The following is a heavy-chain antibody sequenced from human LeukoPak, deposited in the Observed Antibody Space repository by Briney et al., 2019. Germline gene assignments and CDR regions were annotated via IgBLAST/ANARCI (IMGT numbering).Heavy chain of an antibody. D-gene: IGHD3-22*01. J-gene: IGHJ3*02. CDR1: GFTFSSYS. Sequence: GGSLRLSCAASGFTFSSYSMNWVRQAPGKGLEWVSSISSSSSYIYYADSVKGRFTISRDNAKNSLYLQMNSLRAEDTAVYYCARDWGMIVVAKDAFDIWGQGTMVTVSS. CDR3: ARDWGMIVVAKDAFDI. V-gene: IGHV3-21*01. CDR2: ISSSSSYI.